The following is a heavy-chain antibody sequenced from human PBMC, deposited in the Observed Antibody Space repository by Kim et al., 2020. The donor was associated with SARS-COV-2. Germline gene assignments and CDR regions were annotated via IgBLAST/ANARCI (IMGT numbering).Heavy chain of an antibody. D-gene: IGHD3-10*01. Sequence: NYNPSLKSRVTIPVDTSKNQFSLKLSSVTAADTAVNYCARAYYYGSGIDYWGQGTLVTVSS. CDR3: ARAYYYGSGIDY. J-gene: IGHJ4*02. V-gene: IGHV4-34*01.